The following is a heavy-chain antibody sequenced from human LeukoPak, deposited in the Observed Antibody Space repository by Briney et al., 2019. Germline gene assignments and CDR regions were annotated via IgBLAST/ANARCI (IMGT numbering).Heavy chain of an antibody. CDR3: ARDDHGFDL. CDR2: ITGTRSHI. J-gene: IGHJ5*02. CDR1: GFILSIYN. Sequence: PGGSLRLSCADSGFILSIYNMHWVRQAPGEGLEWVSSITGTRSHIYYAESVKGPFTISRDNSKNSVYLQMNSLRAEDTAVYFCARDDHGFDLWGQGPLVTVSS. V-gene: IGHV3-21*01.